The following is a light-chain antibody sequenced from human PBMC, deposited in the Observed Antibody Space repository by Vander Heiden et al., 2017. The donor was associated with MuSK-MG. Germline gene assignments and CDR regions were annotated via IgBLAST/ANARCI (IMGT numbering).Light chain of an antibody. V-gene: IGLV3-21*04. CDR2: YDS. CDR3: QVWDSSSDRHWV. Sequence: SYVLTQPPSVSVAPGKTARSTCGGNNIGSKSVHWYQQKPGQAPVLVIYYDSDRPSGIPERFSGSNSGNTATLTISRVEAGDEADYYCQVWDSSSDRHWVFGGGTKLTVL. J-gene: IGLJ3*02. CDR1: NIGSKS.